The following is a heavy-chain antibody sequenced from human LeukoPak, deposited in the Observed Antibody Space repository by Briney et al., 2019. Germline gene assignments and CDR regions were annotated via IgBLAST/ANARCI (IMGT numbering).Heavy chain of an antibody. V-gene: IGHV3-21*01. D-gene: IGHD5-12*01. Sequence: GGSLRLSCAASGFTFSSYSMNWVRQAPAKGLEWVSSISSSSSYIYYADAVKGRFTISRDNAKNSLYLQMNRLRAEDTAVYYCARDYEGVFDYWGQGTLVTVSS. CDR1: GFTFSSYS. J-gene: IGHJ4*02. CDR3: ARDYEGVFDY. CDR2: ISSSSSYI.